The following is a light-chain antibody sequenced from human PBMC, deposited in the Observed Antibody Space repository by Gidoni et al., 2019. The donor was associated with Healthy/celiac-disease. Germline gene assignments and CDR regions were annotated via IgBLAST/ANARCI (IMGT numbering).Light chain of an antibody. V-gene: IGKV3-11*01. CDR1: QSVSSY. CDR2: DAS. J-gene: IGKJ5*01. Sequence: ALTQSPATLSLSPGESATLSCRASQSVSSYLAWYQQKPGQAPRLLIYDASNRATGIPARFSGSGSGTDFTLTISSLEPEDFAVYYCQQRSNWPPFGQGTRLEIK. CDR3: QQRSNWPP.